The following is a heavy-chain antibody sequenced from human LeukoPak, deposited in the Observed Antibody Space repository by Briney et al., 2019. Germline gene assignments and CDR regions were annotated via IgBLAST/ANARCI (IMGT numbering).Heavy chain of an antibody. J-gene: IGHJ4*02. CDR2: ISSSSSYI. V-gene: IGHV3-21*01. D-gene: IGHD3-22*01. CDR1: GFTFSSYS. CDR3: ASSPTMIVRY. Sequence: GGSLRLSCAASGFTFSSYSMNWVRQAPGKGLEWVSSISSSSSYIYYADSVKGRFTISRDNAKNSLYLQMNSLRAEVTAVYYCASSPTMIVRYWGQGTLVTVSS.